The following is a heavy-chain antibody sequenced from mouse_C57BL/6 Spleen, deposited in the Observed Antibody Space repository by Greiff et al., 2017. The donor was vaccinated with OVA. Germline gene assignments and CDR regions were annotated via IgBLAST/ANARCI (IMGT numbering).Heavy chain of an antibody. CDR3: ARYYSNLAWFAY. Sequence: VKLQQPGAELVKPGASVKMSCKASGYTFTSYWITWVKQRPGQGLEWIGDIYPGSGSTNYNEKFKSKATLTVDTSSSTAYMQLSSLTSEDSAVYYCARYYSNLAWFAYWGQGTLVTVSA. D-gene: IGHD2-5*01. CDR2: IYPGSGST. J-gene: IGHJ3*01. CDR1: GYTFTSYW. V-gene: IGHV1-55*01.